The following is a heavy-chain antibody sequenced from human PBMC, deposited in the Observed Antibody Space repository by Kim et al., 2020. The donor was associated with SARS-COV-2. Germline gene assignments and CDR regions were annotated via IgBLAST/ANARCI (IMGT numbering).Heavy chain of an antibody. CDR2: IYSGGST. CDR3: ARATYYYDSSGYYPYYFDY. V-gene: IGHV3-53*04. CDR1: GFTVSSNY. D-gene: IGHD3-22*01. Sequence: GGSLRLSCAASGFTVSSNYMSWVRQAPWKGLEWVSVIYSGGSTYYADSVKGRFTISRHNSKNTLYLQMNSLRAEDTAVYYCARATYYYDSSGYYPYYFDYWGQGTLVTVSS. J-gene: IGHJ4*02.